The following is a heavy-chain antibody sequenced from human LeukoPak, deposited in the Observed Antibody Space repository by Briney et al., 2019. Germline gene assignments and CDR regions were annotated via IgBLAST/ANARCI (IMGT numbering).Heavy chain of an antibody. D-gene: IGHD3-3*01. CDR3: ATSAELRFLEWFVV. CDR1: GFTFSSYA. V-gene: IGHV3-23*01. Sequence: PGGSLRLSCAASGFTFSSYAMSWVRQAPGKGLEWVSAISGSGGSTYYADSVKGRFTISRDNSKNSLYLQMNSLRAEDTAVYYCATSAELRFLEWFVVWGQGTLVTVSS. J-gene: IGHJ4*02. CDR2: ISGSGGST.